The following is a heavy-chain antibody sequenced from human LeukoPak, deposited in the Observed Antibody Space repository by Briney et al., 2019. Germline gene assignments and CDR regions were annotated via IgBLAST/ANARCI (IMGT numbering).Heavy chain of an antibody. V-gene: IGHV1-2*02. Sequence: ASVKVSCKASGYTFTGYYMHWVRQARGQGLEWMGWINPNSGGTNYAQKFQGRVTMTRDTSIGTAYMELSRLRSDDTAVYYCARRMNSGYDWHYWGQGTLVTVSS. CDR1: GYTFTGYY. D-gene: IGHD5-12*01. CDR2: INPNSGGT. J-gene: IGHJ4*02. CDR3: ARRMNSGYDWHY.